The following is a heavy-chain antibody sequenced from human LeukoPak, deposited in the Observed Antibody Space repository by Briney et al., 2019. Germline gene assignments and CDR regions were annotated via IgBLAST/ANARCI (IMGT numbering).Heavy chain of an antibody. J-gene: IGHJ5*02. CDR1: GGPISSGSYY. CDR2: IYTSGST. V-gene: IGHV4-61*02. Sequence: MPSETLSLTCTVSGGPISSGSYYWSWIRQPAGKGLEWIGRIYTSGSTNYNPSLKSRVTISVDTSKNQFSLKLSSVTAADTAVYYCARVRGSDSSGYYYGTAYNWFDPWGQGTLVTVSS. CDR3: ARVRGSDSSGYYYGTAYNWFDP. D-gene: IGHD3-22*01.